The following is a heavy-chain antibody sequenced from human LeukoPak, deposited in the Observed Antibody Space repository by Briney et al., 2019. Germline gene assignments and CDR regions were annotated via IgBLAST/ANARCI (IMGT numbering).Heavy chain of an antibody. D-gene: IGHD3-9*01. Sequence: ASVKVSCKASGYTFTSYYMHSVRQAPGQGLEWMGIINPGGGSTTYAQKLQGRVTMTRDTSTSTVYMELSSLRSEDTAVYFCARGLNFDWLSPFDYWGQGTLVTVSS. CDR3: ARGLNFDWLSPFDY. CDR2: INPGGGST. J-gene: IGHJ4*02. CDR1: GYTFTSYY. V-gene: IGHV1-46*01.